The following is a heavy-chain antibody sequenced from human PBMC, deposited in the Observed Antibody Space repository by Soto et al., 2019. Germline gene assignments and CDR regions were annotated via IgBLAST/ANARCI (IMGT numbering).Heavy chain of an antibody. D-gene: IGHD2-8*01. Sequence: QVQLVQSGAEVKKPGASVKVSCKASGYSFTDYHIHWVRQAPGRGLEWLGRINPKSGGTSTAQKFQGWVTMTTDTSISTASMELTRLTSDDTAIYYCARGDSTDCSNGVCSFFYNHDMDVW. V-gene: IGHV1-2*04. CDR1: GYSFTDYH. J-gene: IGHJ6*01. CDR2: INPKSGGT. CDR3: ARGDSTDCSNGVCSFFYNHDMDV.